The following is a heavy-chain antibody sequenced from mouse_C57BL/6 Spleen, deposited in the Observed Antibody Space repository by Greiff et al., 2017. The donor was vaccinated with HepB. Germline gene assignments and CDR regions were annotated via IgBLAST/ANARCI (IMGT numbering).Heavy chain of an antibody. V-gene: IGHV10-3*01. CDR2: IRSKSSNYAT. D-gene: IGHD1-1*01. Sequence: EVNLVESGGGLVQPKGSLKLSCAASGFTFNTYAMHWVRQAPGKGLEWVARIRSKSSNYATYYADSVKDRFTISRDDSQSMLYLQMNNLKTEDTAMYYCVRDEITTRGYAMDYWGQGTSVTVSS. CDR1: GFTFNTYA. J-gene: IGHJ4*01. CDR3: VRDEITTRGYAMDY.